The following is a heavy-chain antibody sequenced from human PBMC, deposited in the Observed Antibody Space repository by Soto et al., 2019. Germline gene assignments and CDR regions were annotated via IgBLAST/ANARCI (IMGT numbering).Heavy chain of an antibody. D-gene: IGHD2-15*01. V-gene: IGHV3-30*18. Sequence: PWGSLRLSCAASGFTFVSYGIHFFGHAPCKGREWVAVISYDGSNKYYADSVKGRFTISRDNSKNTLYLQMNSLRAEDTAVYYCAKDPRGYCSGGSCYSPYYWGQGTLVTVSS. CDR3: AKDPRGYCSGGSCYSPYY. J-gene: IGHJ4*02. CDR2: ISYDGSNK. CDR1: GFTFVSYG.